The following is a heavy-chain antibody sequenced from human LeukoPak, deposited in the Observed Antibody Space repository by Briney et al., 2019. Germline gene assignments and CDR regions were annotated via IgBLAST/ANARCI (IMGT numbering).Heavy chain of an antibody. J-gene: IGHJ4*02. CDR2: IRYDGSHK. CDR1: GSTFISYG. V-gene: IGHV3-30*02. CDR3: AKDKSMVRELDY. D-gene: IGHD3-10*01. Sequence: GGSLRLSCAASGSTFISYGMHWVRQAPGKGLEWVAFIRYDGSHKYYVGSVKGRFTISRDNSKNTLYLQMNSLRAEDTAVYYCAKDKSMVRELDYWGQGNLVTVSS.